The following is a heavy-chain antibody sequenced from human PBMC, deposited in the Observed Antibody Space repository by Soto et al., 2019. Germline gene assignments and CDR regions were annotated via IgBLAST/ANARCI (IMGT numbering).Heavy chain of an antibody. CDR1: GYTFTTHD. Sequence: QVQLVQSGAEVKKPGASVKVSCKTSGYTFTTHDINWVRQATGQGLEWMGWLNPHSGNTGYAQKFQGRVTMTRDTSISTAYMEMSSLKSEDTAVYYCVRASEQLVTFENFDYWGQGTLVTVSS. V-gene: IGHV1-8*01. J-gene: IGHJ4*02. CDR2: LNPHSGNT. D-gene: IGHD6-6*01. CDR3: VRASEQLVTFENFDY.